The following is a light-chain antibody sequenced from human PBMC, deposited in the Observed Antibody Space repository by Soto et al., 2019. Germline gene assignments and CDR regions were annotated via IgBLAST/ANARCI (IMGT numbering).Light chain of an antibody. CDR3: QSADSSV. CDR1: ALPKQY. J-gene: IGLJ2*01. V-gene: IGLV3-25*03. CDR2: KDS. Sequence: SYELTQPPSVSVSPGQTARITCSGDALPKQYAYWYQQKPGQAPVLVIYKDSERPSGIPERFSGSSSGTTVTLTISGVQAEDEADYYCQSADSSVFGGGTKVTVL.